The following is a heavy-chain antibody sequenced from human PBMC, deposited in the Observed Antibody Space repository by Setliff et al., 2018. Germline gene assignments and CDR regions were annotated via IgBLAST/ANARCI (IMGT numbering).Heavy chain of an antibody. CDR2: VFFNGAA. J-gene: IGHJ4*03. V-gene: IGHV4-61*01. CDR3: ARGGTYRYFDF. CDR1: GGSISGTSTETFL. Sequence: PSETLSLTCTVSGGSISGTSTETFLWSWIRQPPGKGLEFIGYVFFNGAAKYGPSLKSRVAISVDTYKEQFSLKLSSVTAADTAVYFCARGGTYRYFDFWGQGALVTVSS.